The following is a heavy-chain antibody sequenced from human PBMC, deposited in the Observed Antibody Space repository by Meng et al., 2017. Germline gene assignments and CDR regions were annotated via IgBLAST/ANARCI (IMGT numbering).Heavy chain of an antibody. CDR1: GGTFSSYA. V-gene: IGHV1-69*05. D-gene: IGHD5-12*01. J-gene: IGHJ4*02. CDR3: ARSIVATMVFDY. Sequence: QVQLVQAGAEVKKAGSSVKVSCKASGGTFSSYAISWVRQAPGQGLEWMGGIIPIFGTANYAQKFQGRVTITTDESTSTAYMELSSLRSEDTAVYYCARSIVATMVFDYWGQGTLVTVSS. CDR2: IIPIFGTA.